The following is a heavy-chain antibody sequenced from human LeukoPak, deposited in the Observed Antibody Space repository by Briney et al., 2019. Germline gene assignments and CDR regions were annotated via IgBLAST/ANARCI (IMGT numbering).Heavy chain of an antibody. J-gene: IGHJ4*02. Sequence: PSETLSLTCTVSGVSISSYYWSWIRQPPGKGLEWIGYIYYSGSTNYNPSLKSRVTISVDTSKNQFSLKLSSVTAADTAVYYCASSRCSGGSCYNSRRYFDYWGQGTLVTVSS. CDR3: ASSRCSGGSCYNSRRYFDY. CDR1: GVSISSYY. V-gene: IGHV4-59*01. D-gene: IGHD2-15*01. CDR2: IYYSGST.